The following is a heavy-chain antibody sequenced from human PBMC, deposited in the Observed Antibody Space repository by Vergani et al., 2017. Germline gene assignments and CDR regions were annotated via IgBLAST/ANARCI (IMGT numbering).Heavy chain of an antibody. CDR1: GYPFTSYW. CDR2: IYPGDSDS. V-gene: IGHV5-51*03. CDR3: VRLRGASCFGTTCYPDY. Sequence: EVQLVQSGGEVKKPGESLKISCKGSGYPFTSYWMAWVRQAPGKGLEWMGIIYPGDSDSRSTPSFQGQVTMSVDKSIDTAYLSWRSLKAADTATYFFVRLRGASCFGTTCYPDYWGQGTLVRVSS. D-gene: IGHD2-2*01. J-gene: IGHJ4*02.